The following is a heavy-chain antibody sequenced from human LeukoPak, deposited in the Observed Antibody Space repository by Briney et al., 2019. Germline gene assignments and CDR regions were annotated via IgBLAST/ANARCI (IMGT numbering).Heavy chain of an antibody. CDR1: GFTFSSYW. Sequence: PGGSLRLSCAASGFTFSSYWMHWVRQAPGKGLVWVSRINSDGSSTSYADSVKGRFTISRDNAKNTLYLQMNSLRAEDTAVYYCARSHGSGSYPANWGQGTLVTVSS. CDR2: INSDGSST. D-gene: IGHD3-10*01. V-gene: IGHV3-74*01. J-gene: IGHJ4*02. CDR3: ARSHGSGSYPAN.